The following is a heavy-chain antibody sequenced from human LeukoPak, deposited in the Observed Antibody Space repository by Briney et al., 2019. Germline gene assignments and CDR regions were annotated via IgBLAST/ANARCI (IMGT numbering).Heavy chain of an antibody. V-gene: IGHV3-48*01. CDR3: AREGDDYDSDI. CDR2: ISSSSSTI. J-gene: IGHJ3*02. CDR1: GFTFSSYS. D-gene: IGHD3-16*01. Sequence: GGSLRLSCAASGFTFSSYSVNWVRQAPGKGLEWVSYISSSSSTIYYADSVKGRFTISRGNAKNSLYLQMNSLRAEDTAVYYCAREGDDYDSDIWGQGTMVTVSS.